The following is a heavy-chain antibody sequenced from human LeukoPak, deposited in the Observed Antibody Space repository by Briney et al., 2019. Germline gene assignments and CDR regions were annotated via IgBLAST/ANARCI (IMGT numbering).Heavy chain of an antibody. CDR2: IYYGGST. V-gene: IGHV4-59*01. J-gene: IGHJ4*02. CDR3: ARAYGDLYYFDY. D-gene: IGHD4-17*01. CDR1: GGSISSYY. Sequence: SETLSLTCTVSGGSISSYYWSWIRQPPGKGLEWIGYIYYGGSTNYNPSLKSRVTISVDTSKNQFSLKLSSVTAADAAVYYCARAYGDLYYFDYWGQGTLLTVSS.